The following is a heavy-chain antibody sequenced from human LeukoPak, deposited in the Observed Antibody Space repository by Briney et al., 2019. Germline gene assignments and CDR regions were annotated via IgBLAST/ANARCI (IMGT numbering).Heavy chain of an antibody. CDR2: ILYSGDT. V-gene: IGHV4-39*02. D-gene: IGHD3-10*01. CDR1: GGSISSSSYY. CDR3: ARRTSGGGLFDY. Sequence: SSETLSLTCTVSGGSISSSSYYWGWIRQPPGKGLEWIGSILYSGDTYYNASLKCRVTISVDTSKKHFSLKLTSVTSADTAVYYCARRTSGGGLFDYWGQGTLVTVSS. J-gene: IGHJ4*02.